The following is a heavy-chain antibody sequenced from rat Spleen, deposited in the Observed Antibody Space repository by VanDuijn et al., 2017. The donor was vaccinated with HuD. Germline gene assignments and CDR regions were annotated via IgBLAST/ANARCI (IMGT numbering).Heavy chain of an antibody. CDR3: ARQDTSGYSNWFTY. V-gene: IGHV5-25*01. Sequence: EVQLVESGGGLVQPGRSLKVSCAASGFTFKNYYMVWVRQAPKKGLEWVATITSGGSNAYYPDSVKGRFTISRDNAKSTLYLQMDSLRSEDTATYYCARQDTSGYSNWFTYWGQGTLVTVSS. J-gene: IGHJ3*01. CDR1: GFTFKNYY. CDR2: ITSGGSNA. D-gene: IGHD4-3*01.